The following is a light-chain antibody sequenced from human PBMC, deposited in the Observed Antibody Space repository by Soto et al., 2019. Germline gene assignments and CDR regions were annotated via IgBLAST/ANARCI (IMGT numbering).Light chain of an antibody. V-gene: IGLV2-11*01. CDR2: DVT. J-gene: IGLJ1*01. CDR3: CSYAGSYTFYV. CDR1: ISDVGGYNY. Sequence: QSALAHPRSVSRSPGQSFTISFTGTISDVGGYNYVSWYQQHPGKAPKLMIYDVTKRPSGVPDRFSGSKSGNTASLTISGLKAEDEADYYCCSYAGSYTFYVFGTGTKVTVL.